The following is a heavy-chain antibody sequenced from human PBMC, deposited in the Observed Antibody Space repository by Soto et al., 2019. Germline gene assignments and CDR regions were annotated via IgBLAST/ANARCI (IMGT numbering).Heavy chain of an antibody. CDR1: GYTFTSYD. CDR2: MNPNSGNT. D-gene: IGHD1-26*01. CDR3: ATYSGSKNLYYYGMDV. Sequence: ASVKVSCKASGYTFTSYDINWVRQATGQGLEWMGWMNPNSGNTGYAQKFQGRVTTTEDTSTDTAYMELSSLRSEDTAVYYCATYSGSKNLYYYGMDVWGQGTTVTVSS. V-gene: IGHV1-8*01. J-gene: IGHJ6*02.